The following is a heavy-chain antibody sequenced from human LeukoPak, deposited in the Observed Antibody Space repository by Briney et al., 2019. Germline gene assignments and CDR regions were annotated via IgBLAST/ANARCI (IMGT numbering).Heavy chain of an antibody. J-gene: IGHJ4*02. CDR1: GYTFTSYG. CDR3: ARDTYDSSGYYYRAFDY. D-gene: IGHD3-22*01. V-gene: IGHV1-18*01. CDR2: ISAYNGNT. Sequence: ASVKVSCKASGYTFTSYGISWVRQAPGQGLEWMGWISAYNGNTNYAQKLQGRVTMTTDTSTSTAYMELRSLRSDDTAVYYCARDTYDSSGYYYRAFDYWGQGTLVTVSS.